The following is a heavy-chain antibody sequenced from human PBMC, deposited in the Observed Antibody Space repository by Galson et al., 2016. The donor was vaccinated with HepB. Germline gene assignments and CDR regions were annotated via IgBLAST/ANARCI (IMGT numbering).Heavy chain of an antibody. D-gene: IGHD2-21*01. J-gene: IGHJ4*02. Sequence: SLRLSCAASGFTFSSYAMSWVRQAPGKGLEWVSAISGSGGSTYYADSVKGRFTISRDNSKNTLYLQMSSLRVDDTALYYCTRDPASYNWGQGTLVLVSS. CDR2: ISGSGGST. CDR3: TRDPASYN. V-gene: IGHV3-23*01. CDR1: GFTFSSYA.